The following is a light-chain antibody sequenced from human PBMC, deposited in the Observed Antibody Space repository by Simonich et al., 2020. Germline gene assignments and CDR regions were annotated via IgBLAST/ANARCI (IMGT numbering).Light chain of an antibody. Sequence: SYELTQPSSVSVSPGQTARTTCSGDVLAKKYARGFQQKPGQAPVLVIYKDSERPSGIPERFSGSSSGTTVTLTISGAQVEDEADYYCYSAADNNLVFGGGTKLTVL. CDR3: YSAADNNLV. V-gene: IGLV3-27*01. CDR1: VLAKKY. CDR2: KDS. J-gene: IGLJ3*02.